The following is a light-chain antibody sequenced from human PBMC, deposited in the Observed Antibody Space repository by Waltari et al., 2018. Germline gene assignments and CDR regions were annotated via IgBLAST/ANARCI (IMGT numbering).Light chain of an antibody. V-gene: IGKV3-11*01. CDR3: QQRRNWPLT. CDR2: DAS. J-gene: IGKJ4*01. CDR1: YSVGTD. Sequence: SCRAVYSVGTDVAWYQQRPGQSPRLFIYDASYRATGIPARLSSSGSETDFTLTISSLQPEDFAVYYCQQRRNWPLTFGGGTRVQI.